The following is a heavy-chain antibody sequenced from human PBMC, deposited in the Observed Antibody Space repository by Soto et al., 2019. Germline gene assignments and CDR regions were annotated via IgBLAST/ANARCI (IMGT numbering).Heavy chain of an antibody. J-gene: IGHJ4*02. CDR1: GYSISSGYF. D-gene: IGHD3-22*01. V-gene: IGHV4-38-2*01. CDR3: ARGSVDTVDSSGFYEY. CDR2: IHHSGNT. Sequence: ETLSLTCAVSGYSISSGYFWGWIRQCPGKGLEWIGSIHHSGNTDYNPSLKNRVTISVDTSKDHFSLKLTSVTAADRAVYYCARGSVDTVDSSGFYEYWGQGTPVTVSS.